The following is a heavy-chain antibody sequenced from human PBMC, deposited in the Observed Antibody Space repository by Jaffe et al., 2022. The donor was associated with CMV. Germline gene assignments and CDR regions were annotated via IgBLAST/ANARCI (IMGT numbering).Heavy chain of an antibody. D-gene: IGHD6-13*01. CDR1: GYTFTSYY. CDR3: ARDPGIAAAGTELDY. V-gene: IGHV1-46*01. Sequence: QVQLVQSGAEVKKPGASVKVSCKASGYTFTSYYMHWVRQAPGQGLEWMGIINPSGGSTSYAQKFQGRVTMTRDTSTSTVYMELSSLRSEDTAVYYCARDPGIAAAGTELDYWGQGTLVTVSS. J-gene: IGHJ4*02. CDR2: INPSGGST.